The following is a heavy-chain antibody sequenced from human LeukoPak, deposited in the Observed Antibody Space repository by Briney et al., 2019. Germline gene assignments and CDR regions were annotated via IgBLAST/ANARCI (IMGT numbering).Heavy chain of an antibody. Sequence: SETLSLTCTVSGGSISSYYWSWIRQPPGKGLEWIGYIYYGGSTNYNPSLKSRVTISVDTSKNRFSLKLSSVTAADTAVYYCAASPYYGSGSYYEAPFDYWGQGTLVTVSS. CDR3: AASPYYGSGSYYEAPFDY. V-gene: IGHV4-59*01. CDR2: IYYGGST. J-gene: IGHJ4*02. D-gene: IGHD3-10*01. CDR1: GGSISSYY.